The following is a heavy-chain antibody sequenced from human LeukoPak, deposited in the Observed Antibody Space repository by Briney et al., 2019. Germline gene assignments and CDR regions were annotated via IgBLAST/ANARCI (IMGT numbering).Heavy chain of an antibody. CDR1: GGSFSGYY. Sequence: SETLSLTCAVYGGSFSGYYWSWIRQPPGKGLEWIGEINHSGSTNYNPSLKSRVTISVDTSKNQFSLKLSSVTAADTAVYYCARGPFYYDILAGYYKTPLDYWGQGTLVTVSS. J-gene: IGHJ4*02. V-gene: IGHV4-34*01. CDR2: INHSGST. D-gene: IGHD3-9*01. CDR3: ARGPFYYDILAGYYKTPLDY.